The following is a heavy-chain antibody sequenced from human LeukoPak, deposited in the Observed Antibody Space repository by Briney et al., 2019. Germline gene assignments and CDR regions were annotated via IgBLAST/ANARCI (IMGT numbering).Heavy chain of an antibody. CDR1: GYSISSGYY. CDR2: IYHSGST. J-gene: IGHJ4*02. V-gene: IGHV4-38-2*02. Sequence: SSETLSLTCAVSGYSISSGYYWGWIRQPPGKGLEWIGSIYHSGSTYYNPSLKSRVTISVDTSKNQFSLKLSSVTAADTAVYYCAREGDRITIFGVVIMYFDYWGQGTLVTVSS. CDR3: AREGDRITIFGVVIMYFDY. D-gene: IGHD3-3*01.